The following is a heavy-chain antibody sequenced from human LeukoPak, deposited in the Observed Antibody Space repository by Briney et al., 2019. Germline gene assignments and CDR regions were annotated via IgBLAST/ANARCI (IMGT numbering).Heavy chain of an antibody. J-gene: IGHJ4*02. V-gene: IGHV4-34*01. Sequence: PSETLSLTCAVYGGCFSGYDWSGIRQPPGKGLEWIGEINHSGSTNYNPSLKSRVTISVDTSKNQFSLKLSSVTAADTAVYYCARRFDSSTLYYLDYWGQGTLVTVSS. CDR3: ARRFDSSTLYYLDY. CDR1: GGCFSGYD. D-gene: IGHD6-13*01. CDR2: INHSGST.